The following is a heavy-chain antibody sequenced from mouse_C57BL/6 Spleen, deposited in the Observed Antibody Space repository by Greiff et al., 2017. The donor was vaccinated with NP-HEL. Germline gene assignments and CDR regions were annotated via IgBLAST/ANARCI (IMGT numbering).Heavy chain of an antibody. Sequence: QVQLQQPGAELVMPGASVKLSCKASGYTFTSYWMHWVKQRPGQGLEWIGEIDPSDSYTNYNQKFKGKSTLTVDKSSSTAYMQLSSLTSEDSAVYYCAREDTAQATKGYFDYWGQGTTLTVSS. CDR2: IDPSDSYT. D-gene: IGHD3-2*02. V-gene: IGHV1-69*01. CDR3: AREDTAQATKGYFDY. CDR1: GYTFTSYW. J-gene: IGHJ2*01.